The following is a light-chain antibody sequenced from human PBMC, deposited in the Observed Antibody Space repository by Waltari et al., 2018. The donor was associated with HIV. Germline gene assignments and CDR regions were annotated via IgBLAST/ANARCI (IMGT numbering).Light chain of an antibody. J-gene: IGLJ3*02. V-gene: IGLV2-8*01. Sequence: QSALTQPPSASGSPGQSVTISCPGPTSDVVGYNYVSWYQQHPGKAPKYLIYEVIKRPSGVPDRFSGSKSGNTASLTVSGLQAEDEADYYCSSYAGSNWVFGGGTKLTVL. CDR3: SSYAGSNWV. CDR1: TSDVVGYNY. CDR2: EVI.